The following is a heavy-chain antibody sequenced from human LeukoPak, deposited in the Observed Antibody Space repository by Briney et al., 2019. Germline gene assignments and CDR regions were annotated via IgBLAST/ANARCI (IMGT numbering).Heavy chain of an antibody. Sequence: GGSLRLSCAASGFTFSNFWMHWVSQAPGKGLVWVSRINTDGSSTDYADSVRGRFTISRDNAKNTLYLQMNSLRAEDTAVYYCTSLGYSYGPGGYWGQGTLVTVSS. CDR2: INTDGSST. V-gene: IGHV3-74*01. CDR3: TSLGYSYGPGGY. D-gene: IGHD5-18*01. J-gene: IGHJ4*02. CDR1: GFTFSNFW.